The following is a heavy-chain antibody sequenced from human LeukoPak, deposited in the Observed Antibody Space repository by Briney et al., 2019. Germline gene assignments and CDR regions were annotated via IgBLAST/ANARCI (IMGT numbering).Heavy chain of an antibody. CDR2: IYTSGST. J-gene: IGHJ4*02. CDR1: GGSISNYY. V-gene: IGHV4-4*07. D-gene: IGHD2-15*01. Sequence: SETLSLTCTVSGGSISNYYWSWIRQPAGKGLEGIGHIYTSGSTNYNPSLKSRVTMSVDTSKNQFSLKLSSVTAADTAVYYCARGDHRQDIVVVVAATLDYWGQGTLVTVSS. CDR3: ARGDHRQDIVVVVAATLDY.